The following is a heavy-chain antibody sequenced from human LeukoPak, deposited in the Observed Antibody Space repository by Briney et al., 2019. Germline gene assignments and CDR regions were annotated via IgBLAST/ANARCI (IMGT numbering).Heavy chain of an antibody. J-gene: IGHJ4*02. Sequence: PSETLSLTCTVSGGSIRSYYWGWVRQPPGKGLEWIGRIYTTGTTQYNPSLKSRVTMSVDTSTNQFSLNLRSMTAADTAVYYCGRQGYTASYYFFDYWSQGTLVAVS. V-gene: IGHV4-4*07. CDR1: GGSIRSYY. CDR3: GRQGYTASYYFFDY. D-gene: IGHD1-26*01. CDR2: IYTTGTT.